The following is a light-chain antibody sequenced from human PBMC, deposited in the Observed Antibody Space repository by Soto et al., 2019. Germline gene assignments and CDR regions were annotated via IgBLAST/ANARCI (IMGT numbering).Light chain of an antibody. CDR1: QSVSSN. J-gene: IGKJ4*01. V-gene: IGKV3-15*01. Sequence: IVMTQSPDTLSVSPGERATLSCRASQSVSSNLAWYQQKPGQAPRLLIYGASTRATGIPARFSGSGSGTEFTLTINSLQSEDFAVYYCQRYNNWPLTFGGGTKVESK. CDR3: QRYNNWPLT. CDR2: GAS.